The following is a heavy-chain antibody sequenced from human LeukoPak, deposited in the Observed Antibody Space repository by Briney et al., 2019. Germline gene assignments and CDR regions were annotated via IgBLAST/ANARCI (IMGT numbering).Heavy chain of an antibody. V-gene: IGHV4-39*01. CDR1: GGSISSSSYY. CDR3: ARLYYDSSGYYQICYFDY. D-gene: IGHD3-22*01. Sequence: PSETLSLTCTVSGGSISSSSYYWGWIRQPPGKGLEWIGSIYYSGSTYYNPSPKGRITISVDTSKNQFSLNLSSVTAADTAVYYCARLYYDSSGYYQICYFDYWGQGTLVTVSS. CDR2: IYYSGST. J-gene: IGHJ4*02.